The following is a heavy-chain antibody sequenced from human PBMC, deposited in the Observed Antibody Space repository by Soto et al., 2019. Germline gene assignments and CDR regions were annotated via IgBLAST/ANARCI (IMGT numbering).Heavy chain of an antibody. CDR2: ISGRGGNA. V-gene: IGHV3-23*01. CDR1: GFTFNTYA. Sequence: EVQLLESGGGLVQPGGSLRLSCAASGFTFNTYAMSWVRQAPGKGLEWVSAISGRGGNAYYADCVKGRFTISRDNSMSTLFLQMYSLRAEDAAIYYCARAPAGAVTNPFDYWGQGTLVTVS. J-gene: IGHJ4*02. D-gene: IGHD4-17*01. CDR3: ARAPAGAVTNPFDY.